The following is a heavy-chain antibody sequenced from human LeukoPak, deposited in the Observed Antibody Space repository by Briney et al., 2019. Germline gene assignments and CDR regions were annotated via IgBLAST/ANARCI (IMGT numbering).Heavy chain of an antibody. V-gene: IGHV3-7*01. J-gene: IGHJ4*02. CDR2: IKQGGSEK. CDR3: AREVGSGGSLGFDY. Sequence: PGGSPRLSCAAPGFTFSSYWMSWVRQAPGKGLEWVANIKQGGSEKYYVDSVKGRFTISRDNAKNSLYLQMNSLRAEDTAVYYCAREVGSGGSLGFDYWGQGTLVTVSS. D-gene: IGHD2-15*01. CDR1: GFTFSSYW.